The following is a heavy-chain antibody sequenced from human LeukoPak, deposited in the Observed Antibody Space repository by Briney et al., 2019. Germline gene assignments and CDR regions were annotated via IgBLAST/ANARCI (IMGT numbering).Heavy chain of an antibody. J-gene: IGHJ4*02. CDR2: IFYSGST. D-gene: IGHD4-17*01. V-gene: IGHV4-39*01. CDR3: ARQMNTVTADY. Sequence: SGTLSLTCTASGGSISSSSYFWGWIRQPPGKGLEWIGSIFYSGSTYYNPSLNSRVTISIDTSKNQFSLRLSSVTAADTAVYYCARQMNTVTADYWGQGTLVTVSS. CDR1: GGSISSSSYF.